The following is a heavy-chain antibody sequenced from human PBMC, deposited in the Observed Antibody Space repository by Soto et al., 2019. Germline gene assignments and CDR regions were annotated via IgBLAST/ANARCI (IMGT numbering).Heavy chain of an antibody. CDR3: AKDGSHNFDY. CDR1: GFTFSHYA. V-gene: IGHV3-30*18. Sequence: QVQLVESGGGVVQPGRSLRLSCAASGFTFSHYAMHWVRQAPGKGLEWVALMSYDGSNEYYADSVKGRFTISRDNSKKTLYLQMNSQRAEDTAVYYCAKDGSHNFDYWGQGTRVTVSS. D-gene: IGHD1-26*01. CDR2: MSYDGSNE. J-gene: IGHJ4*02.